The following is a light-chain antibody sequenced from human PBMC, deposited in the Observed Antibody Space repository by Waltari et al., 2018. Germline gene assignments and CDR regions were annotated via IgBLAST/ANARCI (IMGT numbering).Light chain of an antibody. CDR3: QQHNDYPRT. V-gene: IGKV1-16*01. CDR2: AAS. Sequence: DIQMTQSPSSLSEYVGYRVTITCRSSQDISNYLAWYQQTPGRAPNLLIYAASTLQSGVPSRFSGSGSWTHFTLTISSLQPEDFATYYCQQHNDYPRTFGQGTKVEIK. CDR1: QDISNY. J-gene: IGKJ1*01.